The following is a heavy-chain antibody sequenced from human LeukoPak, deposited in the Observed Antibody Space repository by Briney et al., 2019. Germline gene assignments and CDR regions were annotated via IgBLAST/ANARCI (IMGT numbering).Heavy chain of an antibody. V-gene: IGHV1-2*06. CDR3: ARDHDYEGLKGNY. J-gene: IGHJ1*01. Sequence: GASVKVSCTPSGYRFTDFYIHWVRQPHGQGLEYMGRINTHNGGTVYVKKFQGRLSMTTDTSIGAAYMELQSLRSDDTAVYYCARDHDYEGLKGNYWGRGTMVTVTS. CDR2: INTHNGGT. CDR1: GYRFTDFY. D-gene: IGHD3-10*01.